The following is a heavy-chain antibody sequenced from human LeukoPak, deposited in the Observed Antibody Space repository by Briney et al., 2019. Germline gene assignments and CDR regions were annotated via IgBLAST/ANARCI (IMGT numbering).Heavy chain of an antibody. CDR3: AKDAMVRGVMPEY. V-gene: IGHV3-30*18. CDR2: ISYDGSNK. J-gene: IGHJ4*02. Sequence: GGSLRLSCVASGFTFSSYGMHWVRQAPGKGLEWVAVISYDGSNKYYADSVKGRFTISRDNSKNTLYLQMSSLRAEDTAVYYCAKDAMVRGVMPEYWGQGTLVTVSS. D-gene: IGHD3-10*01. CDR1: GFTFSSYG.